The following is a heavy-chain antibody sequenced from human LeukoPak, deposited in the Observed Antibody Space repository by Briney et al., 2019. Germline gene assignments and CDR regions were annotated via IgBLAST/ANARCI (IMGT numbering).Heavy chain of an antibody. CDR2: ISGSGCST. CDR1: GFTFSSYS. Sequence: GGSLRLSCAAPGFTFSSYSMSWVRQAPGKGLEWVSAISGSGCSTYYADSVKGRFTIARDNSKNTMYLQMNSLRAEDTVVYYCAKSLRFLEWLLYDFDYWGQGTLVTVSS. J-gene: IGHJ4*02. V-gene: IGHV3-23*01. CDR3: AKSLRFLEWLLYDFDY. D-gene: IGHD3-3*01.